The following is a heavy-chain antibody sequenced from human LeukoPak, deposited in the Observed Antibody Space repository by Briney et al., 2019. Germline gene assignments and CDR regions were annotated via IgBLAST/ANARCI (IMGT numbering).Heavy chain of an antibody. V-gene: IGHV1-46*01. CDR2: INPSGGST. J-gene: IGHJ2*01. CDR1: GYTFTGYY. Sequence: ASVKVSCKASGYTFTGYYVHWVRQAPGQGLEWMGWINPSGGSTSYAQKFQGRVTMTRGMSTSTVYMELSSLRSEDTAVYYCAKDWTGTKPFDLWGRGTLVTVSS. CDR3: AKDWTGTKPFDL. D-gene: IGHD3/OR15-3a*01.